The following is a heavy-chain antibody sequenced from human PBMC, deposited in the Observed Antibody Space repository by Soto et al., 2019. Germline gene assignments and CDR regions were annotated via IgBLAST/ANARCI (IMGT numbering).Heavy chain of an antibody. CDR1: GGTFSRYA. V-gene: IGHV1-69*06. J-gene: IGHJ4*02. D-gene: IGHD5-18*01. CDR3: THVDTAMVREDLYYFDY. Sequence: QVQLVQSGAEVKKHGSSVKVSCKASGGTFSRYALSWVRQAPGQGREWMGGIIPIFGTANYAQKFQGRVTITADKSTSTAYMELSSLRYEDTAVYYCTHVDTAMVREDLYYFDYWGQGTRVTVSS. CDR2: IIPIFGTA.